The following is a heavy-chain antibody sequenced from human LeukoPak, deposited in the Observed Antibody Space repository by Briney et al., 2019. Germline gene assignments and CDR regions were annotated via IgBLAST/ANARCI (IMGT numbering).Heavy chain of an antibody. CDR1: GFTFSDYY. CDR2: ISSSSSYT. V-gene: IGHV3-11*06. CDR3: ARDQRDYYDSSGNGYFQH. Sequence: GGSLILSCAASGFTFSDYYMSWIRQAPGKGLEWVSYISSSSSYTNYADSVKGRFTISRDNAKNSLYLQMNSLRAEDTAVYYCARDQRDYYDSSGNGYFQHWGQGTPVTVSS. J-gene: IGHJ1*01. D-gene: IGHD3-22*01.